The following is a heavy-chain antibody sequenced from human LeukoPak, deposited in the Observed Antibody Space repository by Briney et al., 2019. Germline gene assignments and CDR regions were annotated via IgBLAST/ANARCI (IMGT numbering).Heavy chain of an antibody. CDR3: AIYSRTFNAFDV. CDR1: GYTFTSYG. V-gene: IGHV1-18*01. Sequence: ASVKVSCKASGYTFTSYGISWVRQAPGQGLEWVGWISAYDGKTEYAQKVQGRVTMTTDTTTSTAYMELTGLKSDDTAMYYCAIYSRTFNAFDVWGQGTMVTVSS. CDR2: ISAYDGKT. D-gene: IGHD2-21*01. J-gene: IGHJ3*01.